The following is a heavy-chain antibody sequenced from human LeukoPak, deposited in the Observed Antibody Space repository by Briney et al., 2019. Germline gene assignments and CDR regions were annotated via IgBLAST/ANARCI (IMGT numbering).Heavy chain of an antibody. CDR3: AKVLQLAEYDY. CDR1: GFTFSSYA. V-gene: IGHV3-23*01. D-gene: IGHD5-18*01. Sequence: GGSLKLSCAASGFTFSSYAVSWVRQAPGKGLEWVSAISGSGGSTYYADSVKGRFTISRDNSKNTLYLQMNSLRAEDTAVYYCAKVLQLAEYDYWGQGTLVTVSS. J-gene: IGHJ4*02. CDR2: ISGSGGST.